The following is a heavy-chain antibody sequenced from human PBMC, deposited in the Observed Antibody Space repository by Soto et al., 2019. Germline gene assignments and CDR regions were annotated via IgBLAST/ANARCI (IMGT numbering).Heavy chain of an antibody. CDR2: IDPSDSYT. D-gene: IGHD3-9*01. CDR3: ARLHQRGDILTGYSHYYYYGMDV. Sequence: GESLKISCKGSGYSFTSYWISWVRQMPGKGLEWVGRIDPSDSYTNYSPSFQGHVTISADKSISTAYLQWSSLKASDTAMYYCARLHQRGDILTGYSHYYYYGMDVWGQGTTVTVSS. V-gene: IGHV5-10-1*01. CDR1: GYSFTSYW. J-gene: IGHJ6*02.